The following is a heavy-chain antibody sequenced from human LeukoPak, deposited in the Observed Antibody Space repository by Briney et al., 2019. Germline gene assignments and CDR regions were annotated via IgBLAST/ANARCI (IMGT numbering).Heavy chain of an antibody. D-gene: IGHD1-26*01. CDR3: ARHRSGSYIRYFDF. CDR2: IYYIGTS. J-gene: IGHJ4*02. Sequence: SETLSLTCTVSGDSNNTSNYFWGWIRQSTGKGLEWIGNIYYIGTSDYNPSLKSRVTISIDTSKNQFSLNLRSVTAADTAFYYCARHRSGSYIRYFDFWGQGALVTVSS. V-gene: IGHV4-39*01. CDR1: GDSNNTSNYF.